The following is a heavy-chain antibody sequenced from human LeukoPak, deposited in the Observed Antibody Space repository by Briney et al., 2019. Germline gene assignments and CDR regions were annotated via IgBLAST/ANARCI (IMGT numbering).Heavy chain of an antibody. CDR2: ISSSGSAI. CDR3: VRVKGSYFDY. Sequence: GGSLRLSCAASGFPLSNYSINWVRQAPGKGLEWVSYISSSGSAIYYVDSVKGRFTVSRDNAKNSLFLQMNSPRAEDTAVYYCVRVKGSYFDYWGQGALVTVSS. D-gene: IGHD2-15*01. V-gene: IGHV3-48*01. J-gene: IGHJ4*02. CDR1: GFPLSNYS.